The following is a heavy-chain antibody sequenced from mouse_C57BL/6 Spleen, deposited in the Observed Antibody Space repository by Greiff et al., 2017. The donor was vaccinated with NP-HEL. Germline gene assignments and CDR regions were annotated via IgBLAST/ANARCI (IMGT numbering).Heavy chain of an antibody. Sequence: EVQLVESGPGLVKPSPSLSLTCSVTGYSFTSGYFWNWIRQFPVNKLEWMGSISYDGSNNYHPSLKNRISITRDTSKNQFFLKWNSVTTEDTATYYCARTGTWYFDVWGTGTTVTVSS. V-gene: IGHV3-6*01. J-gene: IGHJ1*03. CDR3: ARTGTWYFDV. CDR1: GYSFTSGYF. CDR2: ISYDGSN. D-gene: IGHD4-1*01.